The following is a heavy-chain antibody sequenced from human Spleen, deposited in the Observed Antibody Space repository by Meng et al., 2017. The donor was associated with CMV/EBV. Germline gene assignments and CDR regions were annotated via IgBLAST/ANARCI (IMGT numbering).Heavy chain of an antibody. CDR1: GGTFSSYA. D-gene: IGHD2-15*01. CDR2: INPNSGGT. V-gene: IGHV1-2*02. CDR3: ARLVVATVQSDGDY. Sequence: ASVKVSCKASGGTFSSYAISWLRQAPGQGLEWMGWINPNSGGTDYAQKFQGRVTMTTDTSISTAYMELSSLTSDDTAVYYCARLVVATVQSDGDYWGQGVRVTVSS. J-gene: IGHJ4*02.